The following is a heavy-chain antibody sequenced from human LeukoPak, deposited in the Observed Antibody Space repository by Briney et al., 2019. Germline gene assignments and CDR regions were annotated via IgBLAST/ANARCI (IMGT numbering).Heavy chain of an antibody. CDR3: ARDPLGYCSGGSCYSFYFDY. V-gene: IGHV4-34*01. CDR2: INHSGST. D-gene: IGHD2-15*01. Sequence: SETLSLTCAVYGGSFSGYYWSWIRQPPGKGLEWIGEINHSGSTNYNPSLKSRVTISVDTSKNQFSLKLSSVTAADTAVYYCARDPLGYCSGGSCYSFYFDYWGQGTLVTVSS. J-gene: IGHJ4*02. CDR1: GGSFSGYY.